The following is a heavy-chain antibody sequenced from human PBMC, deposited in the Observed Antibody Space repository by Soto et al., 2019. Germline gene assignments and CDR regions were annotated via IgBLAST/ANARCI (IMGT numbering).Heavy chain of an antibody. J-gene: IGHJ5*02. CDR3: AREQGKVGWFYP. CDR1: GFTFSSYG. V-gene: IGHV3-30*03. CDR2: VSYDGSSK. Sequence: QVQLVESGGGVVQPGRSLRLSCAASGFTFSSYGMHWVRQGPGKGLEWVAVVSYDGSSKHYIDSVRGRFTISRDNSKNTVYLQMTSLRVEDTAVYYCAREQGKVGWFYPWGQGTLVTVSS. D-gene: IGHD3-10*01.